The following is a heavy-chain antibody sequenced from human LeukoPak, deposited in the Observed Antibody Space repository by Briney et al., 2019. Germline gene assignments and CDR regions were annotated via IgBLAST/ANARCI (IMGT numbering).Heavy chain of an antibody. J-gene: IGHJ6*04. D-gene: IGHD3-10*01. CDR3: ARELLWFGELWGDNYYYGMDV. V-gene: IGHV6-1*01. CDR1: GDSVSSNSAA. Sequence: SQTLSLTCAISGDSVSSNSAAWNWIRQSPSRGLEWLGGTYYRSKWYNDYAVSVKSRITINPDTSKNQFSLQLNSVTPEDTAVYYCARELLWFGELWGDNYYYGMDVWGKGTTVTVSS. CDR2: TYYRSKWYN.